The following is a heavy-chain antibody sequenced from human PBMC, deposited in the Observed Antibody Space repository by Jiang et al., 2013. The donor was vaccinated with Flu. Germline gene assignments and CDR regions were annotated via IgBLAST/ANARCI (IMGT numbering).Heavy chain of an antibody. CDR1: GYTVTESS. J-gene: IGHJ6*02. CDR2: FDPDEGET. Sequence: SVKVSCKVSGYTVTESSMHWVRQAPGKGLEWMGGFDPDEGETIYAQKFQGRVTMTEDTSTDTAYMELSSLRSEDTAVYYCATAEVRLSEGLDVWGQGTAVTVSS. V-gene: IGHV1-24*01. D-gene: IGHD2/OR15-2a*01. CDR3: ATAEVRLSEGLDV.